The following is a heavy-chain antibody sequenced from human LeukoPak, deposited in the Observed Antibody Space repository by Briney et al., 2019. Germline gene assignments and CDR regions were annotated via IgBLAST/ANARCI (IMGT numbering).Heavy chain of an antibody. D-gene: IGHD3-10*01. CDR1: GGTFSSYA. CDR2: IIPIFGTA. CDR3: ARDKRLLGHYYYMDV. J-gene: IGHJ6*03. Sequence: SVKVSCKASGGTFSSYAISWVRQAPGQGLEWMGGIIPIFGTADYAQKFQGRVTITTDESTSTAYMELSSLRSEDTAVYYCARDKRLLGHYYYMDVWGKGTTVTVSS. V-gene: IGHV1-69*05.